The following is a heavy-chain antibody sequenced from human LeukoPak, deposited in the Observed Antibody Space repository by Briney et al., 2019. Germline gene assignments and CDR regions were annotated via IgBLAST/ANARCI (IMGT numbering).Heavy chain of an antibody. V-gene: IGHV1-2*02. CDR1: GYTFTGYY. J-gene: IGHJ6*03. D-gene: IGHD2-2*02. CDR3: ARGRADCSSTSCYKTYYYYYYMDV. Sequence: ASVKVSCKASGYTFTGYYMHWVRQAPGQGLEWMGWINPNGGGPNYAQKPQGTITMTRDTSISTADMGLSRLRSDDTAVYYCARGRADCSSTSCYKTYYYYYYMDVWGKGTTVTVSS. CDR2: INPNGGGP.